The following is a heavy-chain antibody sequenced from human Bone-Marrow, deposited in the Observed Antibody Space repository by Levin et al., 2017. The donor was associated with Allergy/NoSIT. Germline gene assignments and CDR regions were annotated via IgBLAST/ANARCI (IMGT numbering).Heavy chain of an antibody. V-gene: IGHV1-24*01. CDR3: ATEYCSGGLCYVSDF. CDR2: FDPEEGEI. Sequence: ASVKVSCKVSGNTLTGLSIHWVRQAAGKGLEWMGGFDPEEGEITYAQKFQGRVTMTEDSSTDTAYMELSSLRSDDTAVYYCATEYCSGGLCYVSDFWGQGTLVTVSS. J-gene: IGHJ4*02. D-gene: IGHD2-8*02. CDR1: GNTLTGLS.